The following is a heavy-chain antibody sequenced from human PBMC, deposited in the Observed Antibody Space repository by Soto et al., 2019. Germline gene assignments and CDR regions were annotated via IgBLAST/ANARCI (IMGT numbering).Heavy chain of an antibody. J-gene: IGHJ2*01. Sequence: QVQLVQSGAEVKKPGSSVKVSCKASRGTFSSYTITWVRQATGQGLAWMGRIIPVLGLPNYAQKFQGKVTITADKSTSTDYMERSSLRSEDTAVYYCARDRCISPSCARGYWYFDLWGRGTLVTVSS. V-gene: IGHV1-69*08. CDR1: RGTFSSYT. D-gene: IGHD2-2*01. CDR2: IIPVLGLP. CDR3: ARDRCISPSCARGYWYFDL.